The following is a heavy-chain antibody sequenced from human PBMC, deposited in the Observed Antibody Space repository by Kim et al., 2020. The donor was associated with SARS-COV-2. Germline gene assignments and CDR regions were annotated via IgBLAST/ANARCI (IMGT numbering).Heavy chain of an antibody. V-gene: IGHV3-23*01. Sequence: GGGKYYRASGMGRFTIYRDNSKDTLYLQMNSLRVDDAAVYYCAKGGYLDPWGQGTLVTVSS. CDR2: GGGK. J-gene: IGHJ5*02. D-gene: IGHD3-22*01. CDR3: AKGGYLDP.